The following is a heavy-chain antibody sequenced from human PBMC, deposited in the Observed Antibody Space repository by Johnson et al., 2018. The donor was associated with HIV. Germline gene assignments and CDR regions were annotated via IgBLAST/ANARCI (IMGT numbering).Heavy chain of an antibody. V-gene: IGHV3-9*01. D-gene: IGHD6-19*01. CDR3: AKEIVRYSIDWDVFDI. CDR1: GFTFDDYA. CDR2: ISRKSDKI. Sequence: QLVESGGALVQPGRSLRLSCSASGFTFDDYAMHWVRQAPGKGLEWVSGISRKSDKIGYADSVKGRFSISRDNAKNSLYLQMDSLRDEDTAFYYCAKEIVRYSIDWDVFDIWGQGTMVIVSS. J-gene: IGHJ3*02.